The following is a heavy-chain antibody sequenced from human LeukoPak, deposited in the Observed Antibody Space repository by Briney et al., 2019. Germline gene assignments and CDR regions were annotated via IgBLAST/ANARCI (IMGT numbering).Heavy chain of an antibody. CDR3: AKDLAYGDYGTPWDYFDY. J-gene: IGHJ4*02. V-gene: IGHV3-74*01. CDR2: INSDGSST. D-gene: IGHD4-17*01. Sequence: PGGSLRLSCAASGFTFNSYWMHWIRQAPGKGLVWVSHINSDGSSTNYADSVKGRFTISRDNSKNTLYLQMNSLRAEDTAVYYCAKDLAYGDYGTPWDYFDYWGQGTLVTVSS. CDR1: GFTFNSYW.